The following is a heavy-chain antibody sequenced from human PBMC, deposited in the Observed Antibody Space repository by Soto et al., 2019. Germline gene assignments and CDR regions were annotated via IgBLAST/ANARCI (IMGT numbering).Heavy chain of an antibody. Sequence: QITLKESGPTLMKPTQTLTLTCTFSGFSLSTRGVGVAWIRQPPGKALEWLALIFWDDDKWYNPSLKSRLTITEDTSKNQVVLIKTNMDPVDTATYYCAHRPRGYAYYFDFWGHGTLVTVSS. CDR2: IFWDDDK. V-gene: IGHV2-5*02. CDR3: AHRPRGYAYYFDF. CDR1: GFSLSTRGVG. J-gene: IGHJ4*01. D-gene: IGHD5-12*01.